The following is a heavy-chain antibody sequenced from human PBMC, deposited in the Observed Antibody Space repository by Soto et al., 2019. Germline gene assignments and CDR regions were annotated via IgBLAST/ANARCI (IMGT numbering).Heavy chain of an antibody. CDR2: ISYDGSNK. V-gene: IGHV3-30*03. CDR3: ASEHSGSYYDDFDY. CDR1: GFTFSSYG. Sequence: GGSLRLSCAASGFTFSSYGMHWVRQAPGKGLEWVAVISYDGSNKYYADSVKGRFTISRDNSKNTLYLQMNSLRAEDTAVYYCASEHSGSYYDDFDYWGQGTLVTVSS. D-gene: IGHD1-26*01. J-gene: IGHJ4*02.